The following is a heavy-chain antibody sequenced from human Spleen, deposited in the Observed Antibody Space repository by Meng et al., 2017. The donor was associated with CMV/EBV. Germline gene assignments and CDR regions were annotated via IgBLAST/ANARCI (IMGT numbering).Heavy chain of an antibody. Sequence: GESLKISCAASGFTFSSYAMHWVRQAPGKGLEWVAVISYDGSNKYYADSVKGRFTISRDNSKNTLYLQMNSLRAEDTAVYYCAREEYDFWSGYLTPIYYYYGMDVWGQGTTVTVSS. J-gene: IGHJ6*02. CDR1: GFTFSSYA. CDR3: AREEYDFWSGYLTPIYYYYGMDV. D-gene: IGHD3-3*01. CDR2: ISYDGSNK. V-gene: IGHV3-30-3*01.